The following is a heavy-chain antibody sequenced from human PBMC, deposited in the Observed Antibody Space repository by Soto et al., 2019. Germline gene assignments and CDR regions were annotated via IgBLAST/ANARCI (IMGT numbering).Heavy chain of an antibody. CDR3: ARDSRSGYYLEF. Sequence: QLQLQESGSGLVKPSQTLSLTCAVSGDSISNGGYSWNWIRQPPGKGLEWIGYIYHSGGTDYNPSLKIRVTITVDSANNQFSLKLSSVTAADTAVYYFARDSRSGYYLEFWGQGTLVTVSS. J-gene: IGHJ4*02. V-gene: IGHV4-30-2*01. CDR1: GDSISNGGYS. D-gene: IGHD3-22*01. CDR2: IYHSGGT.